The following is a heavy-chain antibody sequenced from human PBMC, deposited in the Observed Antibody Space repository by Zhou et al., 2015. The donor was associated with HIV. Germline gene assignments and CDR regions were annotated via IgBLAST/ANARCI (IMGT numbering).Heavy chain of an antibody. J-gene: IGHJ3*01. CDR2: ITPMFHME. D-gene: IGHD3-22*01. CDR1: GGTFSGSD. Sequence: LEQSGTEVRKPGSSVNVSCKASGGTFSGSDISWVRQAPGQRLEWMGSITPMFHMETYAEKFRARLTISVDKSTRVAYMELSSLTSEDAALYFCARSSVNHDNAFDLWGQGTKVIVSS. V-gene: IGHV1-69*04. CDR3: ARSSVNHDNAFDL.